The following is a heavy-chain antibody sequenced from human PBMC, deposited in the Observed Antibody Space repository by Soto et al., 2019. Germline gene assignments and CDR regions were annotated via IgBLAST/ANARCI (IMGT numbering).Heavy chain of an antibody. J-gene: IGHJ6*02. CDR3: ARATIAVATARDYYYYGMDV. V-gene: IGHV6-1*01. CDR2: TYYRSKWYN. Sequence: SQTLSLTCAISGDSVSSNSAAWNCIRQSPSRGLEWLGRTYYRSKWYNDYAVSVKSRITINPDTSKNQFALQLNSVTPEDTAGYYCARATIAVATARDYYYYGMDVWGQGTTVTVSS. CDR1: GDSVSSNSAA. D-gene: IGHD6-19*01.